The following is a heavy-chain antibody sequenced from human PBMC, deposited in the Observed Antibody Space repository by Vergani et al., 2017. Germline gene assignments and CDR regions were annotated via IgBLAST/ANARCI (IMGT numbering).Heavy chain of an antibody. J-gene: IGHJ5*02. V-gene: IGHV1-18*01. CDR2: ISAYNGNT. CDR1: GGTFSSYA. D-gene: IGHD3-10*01. CDR3: AREGPLLLVSGWFDP. Sequence: QVQLVQSGAEVKKPGSSVKVSCKASGGTFSSYAISWVRQAPGQGLEWMGWISAYNGNTNYAQKLQGRVTMTTDTSTSTAYMELRSLRSDDTAVYYCAREGPLLLVSGWFDPWGQGTLVTVSS.